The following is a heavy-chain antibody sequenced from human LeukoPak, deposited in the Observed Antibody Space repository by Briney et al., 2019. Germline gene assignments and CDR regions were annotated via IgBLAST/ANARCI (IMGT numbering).Heavy chain of an antibody. Sequence: ASVKVSCKASGYTFTGYYMHWVRQAPGQGLEWMGWINPNSGGTNYAQKFQGRVTMTRDTSISTAYMELSRLRSDDTAVYYCARVRGVWGVAEFDYWGQGTLVTVSS. J-gene: IGHJ4*02. V-gene: IGHV1-2*02. CDR1: GYTFTGYY. D-gene: IGHD3-10*01. CDR2: INPNSGGT. CDR3: ARVRGVWGVAEFDY.